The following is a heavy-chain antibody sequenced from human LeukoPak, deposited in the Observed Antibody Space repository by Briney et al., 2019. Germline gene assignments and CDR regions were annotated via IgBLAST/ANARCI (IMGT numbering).Heavy chain of an antibody. CDR3: ARAPLVVYANYYHMDV. D-gene: IGHD2-8*02. Sequence: ASVKVSCKASGGTFSSYAISWVRRAPGQGLEWMGRIIPILGIANYAQKFQGRVTITADKSTSTDYMELSSLRSEDTAVYYCARAPLVVYANYYHMDVWGKGTTVTVSS. J-gene: IGHJ6*03. CDR1: GGTFSSYA. V-gene: IGHV1-69*04. CDR2: IIPILGIA.